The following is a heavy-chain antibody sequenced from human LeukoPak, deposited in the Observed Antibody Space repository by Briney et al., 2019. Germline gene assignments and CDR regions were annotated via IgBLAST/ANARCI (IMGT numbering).Heavy chain of an antibody. Sequence: SETLSLTCTVSGGSISSGGYYWGWVRQHPGMGLGWLGYIYESGSTYSNPSLKSRVTISVNTSKNQFSLKLSSVTAAATAVYYCARSYSYGYYYYYGMDVWGKGTTVTVSS. CDR2: IYESGST. CDR3: ARSYSYGYYYYYGMDV. V-gene: IGHV4-31*03. J-gene: IGHJ6*04. CDR1: GGSISSGGYY. D-gene: IGHD5-18*01.